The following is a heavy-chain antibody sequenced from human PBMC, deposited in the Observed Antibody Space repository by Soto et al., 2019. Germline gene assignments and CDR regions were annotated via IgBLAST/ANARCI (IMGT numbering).Heavy chain of an antibody. V-gene: IGHV3-30-3*01. CDR2: ISYDGSNK. J-gene: IGHJ6*02. CDR1: GFTFSSYA. D-gene: IGHD5-18*01. Sequence: GGSLRLSCAASGFTFSSYAMHWVRQAPGKGLEWVAVISYDGSNKYYADSVKGRFTISRDNSKNTLYLQMNSLRAEDTAVYYCARDFHVDTAMVTSSRARYYYYGMDVWGQGTTVTVSS. CDR3: ARDFHVDTAMVTSSRARYYYYGMDV.